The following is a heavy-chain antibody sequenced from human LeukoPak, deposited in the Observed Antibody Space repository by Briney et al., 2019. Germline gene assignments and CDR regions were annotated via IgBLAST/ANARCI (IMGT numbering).Heavy chain of an antibody. V-gene: IGHV5-51*01. CDR2: IDPGDSDT. Sequence: LGAALQISWKGSGCLFTRYWIGWVRQLPGKGLERGGVIDPGDSDTRYSPSFQDQVTISADKSISTAYLQWSSLKASDTAMYYCARGGRGDRPPAYYGMDVWGQGTTVTVSS. CDR1: GCLFTRYW. J-gene: IGHJ6*02. D-gene: IGHD3-16*01. CDR3: ARGGRGDRPPAYYGMDV.